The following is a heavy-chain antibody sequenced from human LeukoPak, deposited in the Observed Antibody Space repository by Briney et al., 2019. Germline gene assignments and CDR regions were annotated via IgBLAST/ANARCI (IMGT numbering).Heavy chain of an antibody. CDR3: AGLQRYYYDSSGYYGY. J-gene: IGHJ4*02. CDR1: GGTFSSYA. CDR2: IVPIFGTA. V-gene: IGHV1-69*06. D-gene: IGHD3-22*01. Sequence: SVKVSCKASGGTFSSYAISWVRQAPGQGLEWMGGIVPIFGTANYAQKFQGRVTITADKSTSTAYMELSSLRSEDTAVYYCAGLQRYYYDSSGYYGYWGQGTLVTVSS.